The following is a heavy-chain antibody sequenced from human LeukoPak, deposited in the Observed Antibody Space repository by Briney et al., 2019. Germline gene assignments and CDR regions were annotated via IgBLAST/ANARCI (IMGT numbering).Heavy chain of an antibody. D-gene: IGHD4-11*01. CDR1: GGSISSYY. V-gene: IGHV4-4*09. J-gene: IGHJ6*03. CDR3: ARHGYSNYYYYYYMDV. CDR2: IYTSGST. Sequence: SETLSLTCTVSGGSISSYYWGWIRQPPGKGLEWIGYIYTSGSTNYNPSLKSRVTISVDTSKNQFSLKLSSVTAADTAVYYCARHGYSNYYYYYYMDVWGKGTTVTASS.